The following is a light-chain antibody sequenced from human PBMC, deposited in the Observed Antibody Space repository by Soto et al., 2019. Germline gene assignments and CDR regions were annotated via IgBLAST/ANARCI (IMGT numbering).Light chain of an antibody. CDR2: GAS. CDR3: QQYGNSPPYT. J-gene: IGKJ2*01. V-gene: IGKV3-20*01. CDR1: QSVSSSS. Sequence: EIVLTQSPGTQSLSPGERATLSCRASQSVSSSSLAWYQQKPGQAPRLLIYGASSSATGIPDRFSGSGSGTVFALTVSRQEPEDFVVYYCQQYGNSPPYTFGQGTKLEI.